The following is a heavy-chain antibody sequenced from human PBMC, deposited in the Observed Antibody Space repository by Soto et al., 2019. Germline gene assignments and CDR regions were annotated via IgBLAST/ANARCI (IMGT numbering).Heavy chain of an antibody. CDR3: AREVRWGREGCNWGED. CDR2: IIPIFGTA. J-gene: IGHJ4*02. CDR1: GGTFSSYA. D-gene: IGHD3-16*01. Sequence: QVQLVQSGAEVKKPGSSVKVSCKASGGTFSSYAISWVRQAPGQGLEWMVGIIPIFGTANYAQKFQGRVTITADESTSTAYMTLSSLRSEDTAVYYGAREVRWGREGCNWGEDWGQGTLVTVSS. V-gene: IGHV1-69*01.